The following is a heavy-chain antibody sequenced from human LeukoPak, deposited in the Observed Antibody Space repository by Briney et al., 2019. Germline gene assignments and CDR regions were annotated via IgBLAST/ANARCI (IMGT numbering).Heavy chain of an antibody. Sequence: SETLSLTCTVSGGSISSYHWSWIRQPPGKGLQWIGHIYYTGSTNYNPSLKSRVTVSVDTSRNQFPLKLNSVTAADTAVYYCARVSDYWSQGTLVTVSS. CDR1: GGSISSYH. CDR3: ARVSDY. CDR2: IYYTGST. V-gene: IGHV4-59*12. J-gene: IGHJ4*02.